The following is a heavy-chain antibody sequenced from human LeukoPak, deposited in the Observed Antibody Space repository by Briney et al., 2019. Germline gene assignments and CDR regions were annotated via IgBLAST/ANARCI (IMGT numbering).Heavy chain of an antibody. CDR2: ISGSGGST. V-gene: IGHV3-23*01. J-gene: IGHJ6*02. CDR3: AKDRSSYYSYFGMDV. CDR1: GFTFSNYA. Sequence: PGGSLRLSCAASGFTFSNYAMSWVRQAPGKGLEWVSGISGSGGSTYYADSVKGRFSVSRDNSKNTLYLQMYSLRDEDTAVYYCAKDRSSYYSYFGMDVWGQGTTVTVSS.